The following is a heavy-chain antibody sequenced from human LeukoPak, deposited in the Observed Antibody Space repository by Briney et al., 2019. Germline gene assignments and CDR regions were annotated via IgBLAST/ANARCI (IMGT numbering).Heavy chain of an antibody. CDR2: VIPIFGTA. J-gene: IGHJ4*02. V-gene: IGHV1-69*05. Sequence: GASVKVSCKASGGTFSRYAISWVRQAPGQGLEWMGRVIPIFGTANYAQKLQGRVTMTTDTSTSTAYMELRSLRSDDTAVYYRARDRSQQLVPLFDYWGQGTLVTVSS. CDR1: GGTFSRYA. D-gene: IGHD6-13*01. CDR3: ARDRSQQLVPLFDY.